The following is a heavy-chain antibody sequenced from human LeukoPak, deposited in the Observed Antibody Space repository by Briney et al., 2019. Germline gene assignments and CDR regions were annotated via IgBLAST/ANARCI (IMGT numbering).Heavy chain of an antibody. J-gene: IGHJ4*02. Sequence: KTGGSLRLSCAASGFTFSSCSMNWVRQAPGKGLEWVSSISSSSSYIYYADSVKGRFTISRDNAKNSLYLQMNSLRAEDTAVYYCAKDPTHYRVWDDYDSTVLSYWGQGTLVTVSS. V-gene: IGHV3-21*01. CDR1: GFTFSSCS. D-gene: IGHD3-22*01. CDR3: AKDPTHYRVWDDYDSTVLSY. CDR2: ISSSSSYI.